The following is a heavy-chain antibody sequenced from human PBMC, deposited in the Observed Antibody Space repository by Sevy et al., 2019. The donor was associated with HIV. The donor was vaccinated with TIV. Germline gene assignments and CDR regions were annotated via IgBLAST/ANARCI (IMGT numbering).Heavy chain of an antibody. Sequence: GGSLRLSCAASGFTFSSYWMSWVRQAPGKGLEWVANIKQDGSEKYYVYSVKGRFTISRDNAKNSLYLQMNSLRAEDTAVYYCARVGVKQQLEDAFDIWGQGTMVTVSS. CDR1: GFTFSSYW. CDR2: IKQDGSEK. CDR3: ARVGVKQQLEDAFDI. D-gene: IGHD6-13*01. V-gene: IGHV3-7*01. J-gene: IGHJ3*02.